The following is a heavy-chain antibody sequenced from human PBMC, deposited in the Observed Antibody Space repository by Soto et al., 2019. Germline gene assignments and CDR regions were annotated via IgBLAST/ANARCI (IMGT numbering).Heavy chain of an antibody. V-gene: IGHV3-15*07. CDR3: TATVIYSGYDWVFDY. Sequence: EVQLVESGGGLVKPGGSLRLSCAASGFTFINAWMNWVRQAPGTGLEWVGRIKSNTDGGTTDYAAPVKGRFTISRDDSKHTLYLQMNSLKTEDTALYYCTATVIYSGYDWVFDYWGRGTLVTVSS. CDR1: GFTFINAW. J-gene: IGHJ4*01. CDR2: IKSNTDGGTT. D-gene: IGHD5-12*01.